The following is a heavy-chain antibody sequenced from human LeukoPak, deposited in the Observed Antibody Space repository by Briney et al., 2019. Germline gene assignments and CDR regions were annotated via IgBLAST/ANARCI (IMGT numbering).Heavy chain of an antibody. Sequence: ASVKVSCKASGYTFTGYYMHWVRQAPGQGLEWMGWINPNSGGTNYAQKFQGGVTMTRDTSISTAYMELSRLRSDDTAVYYCATDILTGCESGIYFDYWGQGTLVTVSS. J-gene: IGHJ4*02. D-gene: IGHD3-9*01. CDR1: GYTFTGYY. V-gene: IGHV1-2*02. CDR2: INPNSGGT. CDR3: ATDILTGCESGIYFDY.